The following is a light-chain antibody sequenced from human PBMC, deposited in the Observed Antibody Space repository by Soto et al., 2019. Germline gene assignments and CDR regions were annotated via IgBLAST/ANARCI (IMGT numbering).Light chain of an antibody. CDR1: RSNIGRNF. CDR2: RNN. V-gene: IGLV1-47*01. CDR3: AAWDDTLDAQV. Sequence: QPVLTQSPSASGTPGQRVTISCSGSRSNIGRNFAYWYQHVPGTAPRLLIQRNNERPSGVPDRFSGSKSGTSVSLAISGLRYDDEATYYCAAWDDTLDAQVVGGGTQLTVL. J-gene: IGLJ7*01.